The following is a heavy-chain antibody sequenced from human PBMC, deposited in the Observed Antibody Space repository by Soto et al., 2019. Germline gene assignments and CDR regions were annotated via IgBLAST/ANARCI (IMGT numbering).Heavy chain of an antibody. J-gene: IGHJ3*01. V-gene: IGHV3-23*01. CDR1: GFTFSLYA. CDR2: ILSNGDST. Sequence: EVQLLESGGGLVQPGGSLRLSCAASGFTFSLYAVSWVRQAPGKGLEWVSGILSNGDSTLDADSVKGRFTISRDNLKNTVYLQMNSLRADDTAVYYCARDQGREILASAFDFWGQGTKVTVSS. CDR3: ARDQGREILASAFDF. D-gene: IGHD5-12*01.